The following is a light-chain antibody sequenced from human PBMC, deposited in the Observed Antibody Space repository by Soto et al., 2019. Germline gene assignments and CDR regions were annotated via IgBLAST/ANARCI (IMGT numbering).Light chain of an antibody. Sequence: EIVLTQSPDTLSLSPGERATLSCWASHSVTTHLAWFQQRPGQTPRLLIYDASKRATGIPARFSGSGSGTGFTLTISSLEPEDFAVYYCQHRMNWPLTFGQGTLLEI. CDR2: DAS. CDR3: QHRMNWPLT. J-gene: IGKJ5*01. V-gene: IGKV3-11*01. CDR1: HSVTTH.